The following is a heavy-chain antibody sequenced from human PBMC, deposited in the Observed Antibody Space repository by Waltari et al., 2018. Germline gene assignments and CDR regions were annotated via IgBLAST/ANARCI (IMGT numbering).Heavy chain of an antibody. D-gene: IGHD6-13*01. CDR1: GYTFTGYY. CDR3: ARGIGSSWTRGFDY. CDR2: INPNSGGT. J-gene: IGHJ4*02. Sequence: QVQLVQSGAEVKKPGASVKVSCKASGYTFTGYYMHWVRQAPGQGLEWMVGINPNSGGTNYAQKFQGWVTMTRDTSISTAYRELSRLRSDDTAVYYCARGIGSSWTRGFDYWGQGTLVTVSS. V-gene: IGHV1-2*04.